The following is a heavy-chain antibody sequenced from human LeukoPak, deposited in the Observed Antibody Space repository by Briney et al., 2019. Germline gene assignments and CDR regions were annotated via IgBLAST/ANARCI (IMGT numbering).Heavy chain of an antibody. V-gene: IGHV4-59*01. CDR3: ARGAITMVRGVIETSYYYHMDV. CDR1: GGSISSYY. J-gene: IGHJ6*03. Sequence: PLETLSLTCTVSGGSISSYYWSWIRQPPGKGLEWIGYIYYSGSTNYNPSLKSRVTISVDTSKNQFSLKLSSVTAADTAVYYCARGAITMVRGVIETSYYYHMDVWGKGTTVTISS. D-gene: IGHD3-10*01. CDR2: IYYSGST.